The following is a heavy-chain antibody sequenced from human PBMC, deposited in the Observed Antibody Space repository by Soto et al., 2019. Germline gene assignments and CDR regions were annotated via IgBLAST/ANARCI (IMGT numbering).Heavy chain of an antibody. CDR3: ARQIYYYDFWSGSIGPYYFDY. D-gene: IGHD3-3*01. Sequence: SETLSLTCTVSGGSISSSSYYWGWIRQPPGKGLEWIGSIYYSGSTYYNPSLKSRVTISVDTSKNQFSLKLSSVTAADTAVYYCARQIYYYDFWSGSIGPYYFDYWGQGTLVTVSS. J-gene: IGHJ4*02. V-gene: IGHV4-39*01. CDR2: IYYSGST. CDR1: GGSISSSSYY.